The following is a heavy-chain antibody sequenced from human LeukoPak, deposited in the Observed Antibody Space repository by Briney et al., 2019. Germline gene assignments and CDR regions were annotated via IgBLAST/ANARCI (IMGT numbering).Heavy chain of an antibody. CDR2: ISGIGSST. CDR3: VKAARSGWYFAFDI. D-gene: IGHD6-19*01. V-gene: IGHV3-23*01. CDR1: GFTFSTYA. J-gene: IGHJ3*02. Sequence: PGGSLRLSCTASGFTFSTYAMTWVRQAPGKGLEWVSGISGIGSSTYYADSVQGRFTISRDNSKNTMYLQMNSLRAENTAVYYCVKAARSGWYFAFDIWGQGTMVTVSS.